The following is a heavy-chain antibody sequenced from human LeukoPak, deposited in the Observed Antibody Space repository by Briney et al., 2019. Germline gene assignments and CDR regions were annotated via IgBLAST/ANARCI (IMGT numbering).Heavy chain of an antibody. CDR2: IYYSGST. CDR3: ARVYYYGSGRVFDY. Sequence: SETLSLTCTVSGGSISSYYWSWIRQPPGKGLEWIGYIYYSGSTNYNPSLKSRVTISVDTSKNQFSLKLSSVTAADTAVYYCARVYYYGSGRVFDYWGQGTLVTVSS. D-gene: IGHD3-10*01. CDR1: GGSISSYY. J-gene: IGHJ4*02. V-gene: IGHV4-59*01.